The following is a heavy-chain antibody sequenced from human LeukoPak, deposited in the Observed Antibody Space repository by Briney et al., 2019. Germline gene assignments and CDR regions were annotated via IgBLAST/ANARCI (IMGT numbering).Heavy chain of an antibody. D-gene: IGHD6-13*01. Sequence: GGSLRLSCAASGFTFSNYAMSWVRQAPGKGLEWVSGISGSGVTTYYADSVKGRFTISRDNSKNTLFLQMNSLRAEDTAVYYCAKMPHSSSWFYHFDCWGQGTLVTVSS. J-gene: IGHJ4*02. CDR1: GFTFSNYA. CDR2: ISGSGVTT. CDR3: AKMPHSSSWFYHFDC. V-gene: IGHV3-23*01.